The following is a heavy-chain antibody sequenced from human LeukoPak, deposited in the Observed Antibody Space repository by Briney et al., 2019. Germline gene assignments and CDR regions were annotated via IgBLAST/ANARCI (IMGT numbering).Heavy chain of an antibody. Sequence: PGRSLRLSCAASGFTFDDYAMHRVRQAPGKGLEWVSGISWNSGSIGYADSVKGRFTISRDNAKNSLYLQMNSLRAEDTALYYCAKDIGFSGGEIPDAFDIWGQGTMVTVSS. D-gene: IGHD2-21*01. J-gene: IGHJ3*02. CDR3: AKDIGFSGGEIPDAFDI. V-gene: IGHV3-9*01. CDR1: GFTFDDYA. CDR2: ISWNSGSI.